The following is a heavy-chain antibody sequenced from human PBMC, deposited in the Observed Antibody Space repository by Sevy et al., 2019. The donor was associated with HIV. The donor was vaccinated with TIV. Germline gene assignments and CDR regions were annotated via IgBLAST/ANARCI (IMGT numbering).Heavy chain of an antibody. D-gene: IGHD6-13*01. CDR3: ARGAARAGSEY. Sequence: ASVKVSCKTSGYTFTREAINWVRQAPGQGLEWMGWINTNTGNPAYAQGFTGRFVFSLDTPVSTAYLQINSLKADDSAMYFCARGAARAGSEYWGQGTLVTVSS. CDR2: INTNTGNP. V-gene: IGHV7-4-1*02. CDR1: GYTFTREA. J-gene: IGHJ4*02.